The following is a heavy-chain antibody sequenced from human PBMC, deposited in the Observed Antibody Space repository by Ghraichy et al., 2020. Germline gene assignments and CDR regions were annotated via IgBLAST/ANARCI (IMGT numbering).Heavy chain of an antibody. CDR1: GFPFSSFS. J-gene: IGHJ6*02. D-gene: IGHD5-18*01. V-gene: IGHV3-21*01. CDR2: IISISRYT. CDR3: ATEVSLPGYSYGRPLYGMDV. Sequence: CAASGFPFSSFSMNWVRQAPGKGLECVSSIISISRYTYYPDSVKGRFTISRDNGKNSLYLHMSSLRAEDTAIYYCATEVSLPGYSYGRPLYGMDVWGQGTTVTVSS.